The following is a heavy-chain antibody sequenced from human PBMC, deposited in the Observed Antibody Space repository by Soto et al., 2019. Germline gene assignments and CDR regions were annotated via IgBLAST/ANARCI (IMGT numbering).Heavy chain of an antibody. D-gene: IGHD2-8*02. V-gene: IGHV3-30-3*01. CDR2: ISYDGSNK. CDR1: GFTFSSYA. Sequence: QVQLVECGGGVVQPGRSLRLSCAASGFTFSSYAMHWVRQAPGKGLEWVAVISYDGSNKYYADSVKGRFTISRDNSKNTLYLQMNSLRAEDTAVYYCARSSSIQVVTDYWGQGTLVTVSS. CDR3: ARSSSIQVVTDY. J-gene: IGHJ4*02.